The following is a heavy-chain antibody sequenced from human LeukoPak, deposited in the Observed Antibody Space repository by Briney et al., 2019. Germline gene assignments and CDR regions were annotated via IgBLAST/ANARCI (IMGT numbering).Heavy chain of an antibody. D-gene: IGHD2-2*01. V-gene: IGHV7-4-1*02. CDR2: INTNTGNP. CDR1: GYTFTSYA. J-gene: IGHJ4*02. CDR3: ARIVCTSSSCYPDS. Sequence: ASVTVFCKPSGYTFTSYAMNWVRQTPGQGLDWMGWINTNTGNPTYAQGFTGRFVFSLDTSVSTAYLQISSLKAEDTAVYFCARIVCTSSSCYPDSWGQGTLVTVSS.